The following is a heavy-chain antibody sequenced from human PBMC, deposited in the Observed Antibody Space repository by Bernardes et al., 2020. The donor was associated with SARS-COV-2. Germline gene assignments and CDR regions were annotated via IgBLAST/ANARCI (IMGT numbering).Heavy chain of an antibody. D-gene: IGHD2-15*01. Sequence: TLSLTCPVFGDSIRGFYWSWIRQPPGKGLEWIGNIFYSGTGSTNYNPSLKSRVTISVDTSKNQFSLRLSSVTAADTAVYYCVRSGYCGDSGCSYWWYFDLWGRGTLVTVSS. CDR3: VRSGYCGDSGCSYWWYFDL. J-gene: IGHJ2*01. CDR2: IFYSGTGST. CDR1: GDSIRGFY. V-gene: IGHV4-59*01.